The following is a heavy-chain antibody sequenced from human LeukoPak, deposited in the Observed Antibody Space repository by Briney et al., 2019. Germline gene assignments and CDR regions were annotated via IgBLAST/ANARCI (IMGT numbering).Heavy chain of an antibody. CDR1: GFTFSDYY. CDR3: ARDVRRSDY. Sequence: GGSLRLSCAASGFTFSDYYMDWVRQAPGKGLEWVGRSRNKANGYTTEYAASVQGRFTISRDDSRNSVYLQMNSLKTEDTAVYYCARDVRRSDYWGQRTLVTVSS. V-gene: IGHV3-72*01. J-gene: IGHJ4*02. CDR2: SRNKANGYTT.